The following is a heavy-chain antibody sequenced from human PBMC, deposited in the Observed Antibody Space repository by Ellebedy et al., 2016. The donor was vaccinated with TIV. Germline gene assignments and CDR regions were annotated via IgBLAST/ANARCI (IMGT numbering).Heavy chain of an antibody. CDR1: VGTFISYA. V-gene: IGHV1-69*13. CDR2: IIPIFGTA. J-gene: IGHJ6*02. Sequence: SSVKVSCXAPVGTFISYAISWVRQAPGQGLEWMGGIIPIFGTANYAQKFQGRVTITADESTSTAYMELSSLRSEDTAVYYCARSQWLSFNYYGMDVWGQGTTVTVSS. CDR3: ARSQWLSFNYYGMDV. D-gene: IGHD6-19*01.